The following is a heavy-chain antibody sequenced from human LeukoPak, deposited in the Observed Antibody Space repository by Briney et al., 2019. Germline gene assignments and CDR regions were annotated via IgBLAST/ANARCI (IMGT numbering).Heavy chain of an antibody. CDR2: IRSSSET. Sequence: GGSLRLSCAASRFTFGAYTINWVRQAPGKGLEWVSHIRSSSETFYADSVKGRFTISRDNVRNSLYLQMNNLRGEDTAIYYCARDAGNSGYGCDLWGQGTLVTVSS. D-gene: IGHD5-12*01. CDR3: ARDAGNSGYGCDL. CDR1: RFTFGAYT. J-gene: IGHJ5*02. V-gene: IGHV3-69-1*01.